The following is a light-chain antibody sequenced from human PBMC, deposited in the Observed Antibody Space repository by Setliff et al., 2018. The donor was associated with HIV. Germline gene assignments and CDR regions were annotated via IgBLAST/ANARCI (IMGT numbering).Light chain of an antibody. J-gene: IGLJ1*01. Sequence: QSALTQPASVSGSPGQSIAIPCTGTSSDIGGYNSVSWYQQHPDKAPKLMIYDVTKRPSGVSNRFSGSKSGNTASLTISGLQAGDEADYYCCSYADSNTFVFGTGTKVTVL. CDR1: SSDIGGYNS. CDR2: DVT. CDR3: CSYADSNTFV. V-gene: IGLV2-23*02.